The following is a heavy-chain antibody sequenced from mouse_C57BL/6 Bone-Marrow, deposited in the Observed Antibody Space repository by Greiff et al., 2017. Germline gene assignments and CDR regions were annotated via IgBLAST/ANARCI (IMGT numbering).Heavy chain of an antibody. D-gene: IGHD1-1*01. Sequence: VQGVESGAELVKPGASVKLSCKASGYTFTEYTIHWVKQRSGQGLEWIGWFYPGSGSIKYNEKFKDKATLTADKSSSTVYMELSRLTSEDSAVYFCARHEGLRYLFAYWGQGTLVTVSA. J-gene: IGHJ3*01. V-gene: IGHV1-62-2*01. CDR2: FYPGSGSI. CDR3: ARHEGLRYLFAY. CDR1: GYTFTEYT.